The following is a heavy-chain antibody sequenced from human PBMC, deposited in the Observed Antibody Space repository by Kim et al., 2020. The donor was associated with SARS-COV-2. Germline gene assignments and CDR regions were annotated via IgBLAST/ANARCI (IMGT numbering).Heavy chain of an antibody. CDR1: GFTFSSYS. CDR2: ISSSSSTI. Sequence: GGSLRLSCAASGFTFSSYSMNWVRQAPGKGLEWVSYISSSSSTIYYADSVKGRFTISRDNAKNSLYLQMNSLRDEDTAVYYCARAQYYYASSGYYPFACYDDGIDVWGQGTTVTVSS. V-gene: IGHV3-48*02. J-gene: IGHJ6*02. CDR3: ARAQYYYASSGYYPFACYDDGIDV. D-gene: IGHD3-22*01.